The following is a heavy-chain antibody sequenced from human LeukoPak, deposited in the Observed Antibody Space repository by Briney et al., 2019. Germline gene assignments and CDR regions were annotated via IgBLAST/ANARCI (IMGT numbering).Heavy chain of an antibody. CDR2: IIPIFGTA. J-gene: IGHJ4*02. D-gene: IGHD4-17*01. Sequence: SVKVSCKASGGTFSSYAISWVRQAPGQGLEWMGGIIPIFGTANYAQKFQGRVTITTDESTSTAYMELSSLRSEDTAAYYCARGVTTRYYFDYWGQGTLVTVSS. CDR1: GGTFSSYA. V-gene: IGHV1-69*05. CDR3: ARGVTTRYYFDY.